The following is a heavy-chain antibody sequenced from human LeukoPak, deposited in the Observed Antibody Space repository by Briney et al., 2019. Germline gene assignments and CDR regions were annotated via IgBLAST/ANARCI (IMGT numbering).Heavy chain of an antibody. CDR2: IYTSGST. V-gene: IGHV4-61*02. CDR3: ARSYSNSSDFYYYMDV. Sequence: PSQTLSLTCTVSGGSISSGSYYWSWIRQPAGKGLEYIGRIYTSGSTSYNPSLKSRVTISVDTSKNQFSLNLSSVTAADTAVYYCARSYSNSSDFYYYMDVWGKGTTVTVSS. CDR1: GGSISSGSYY. D-gene: IGHD6-6*01. J-gene: IGHJ6*03.